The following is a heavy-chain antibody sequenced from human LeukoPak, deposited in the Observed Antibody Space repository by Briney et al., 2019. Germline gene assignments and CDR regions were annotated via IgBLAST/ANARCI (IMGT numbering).Heavy chain of an antibody. CDR1: GFTFSSYW. Sequence: GGSLRLSCAASGFTFSSYWMSWVRQAPGKGLEWVANIKQDGSEKYYVDSVKGRFTISGDNAKNSLYLQMNSLRAEDTAVYYCAREASIVGDPFDYWGQGTLVTVSS. J-gene: IGHJ4*02. V-gene: IGHV3-7*01. CDR2: IKQDGSEK. CDR3: AREASIVGDPFDY. D-gene: IGHD1-26*01.